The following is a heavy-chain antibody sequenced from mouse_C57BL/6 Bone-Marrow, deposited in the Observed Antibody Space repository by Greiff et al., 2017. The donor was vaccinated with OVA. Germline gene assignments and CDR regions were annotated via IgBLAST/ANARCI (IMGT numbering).Heavy chain of an antibody. CDR1: GFTFSDYG. J-gene: IGHJ3*01. Sequence: EVQVVESGGGLVKPGGSLKLSCAASGFTFSDYGMHWVRQAPEKGLEWVAYISSGSSTIYYADTVKGRFTISRDNAKNTLFLQMTSLRSEDTAMYYCARPRYSNYAWFAYWGQGTLVTVSA. CDR2: ISSGSSTI. CDR3: ARPRYSNYAWFAY. D-gene: IGHD2-5*01. V-gene: IGHV5-17*01.